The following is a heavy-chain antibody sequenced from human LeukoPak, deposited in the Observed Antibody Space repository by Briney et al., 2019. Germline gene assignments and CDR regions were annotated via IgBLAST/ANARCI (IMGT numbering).Heavy chain of an antibody. CDR3: ARRPGIEMADSVKAYYFDY. CDR2: LSYDGSEK. Sequence: PGGSLRLSCAASGFTFSSYGMHWVRQAPGKGLEWVAVLSYDGSEKDYTESVKGRFTISRDNSKNTLYLQLNSLRAEDTAVYLCARRPGIEMADSVKAYYFDYWGQGTLVTVSS. CDR1: GFTFSSYG. V-gene: IGHV3-30*19. D-gene: IGHD6-19*01. J-gene: IGHJ4*02.